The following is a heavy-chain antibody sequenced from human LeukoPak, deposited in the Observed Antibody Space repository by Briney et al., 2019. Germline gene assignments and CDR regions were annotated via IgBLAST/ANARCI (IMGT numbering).Heavy chain of an antibody. D-gene: IGHD1-14*01. Sequence: GGSLRLSCAASGFPFNSFWMHWVRQAPGKGLVWVSDMNEYSTTIRYADSVKVRFTISRDNAKSILYLQMNNLRAEDTAMYFCARGGVNPVDHWGQGTLVTVSS. CDR2: MNEYSTTI. CDR1: GFPFNSFW. CDR3: ARGGVNPVDH. J-gene: IGHJ4*02. V-gene: IGHV3-74*01.